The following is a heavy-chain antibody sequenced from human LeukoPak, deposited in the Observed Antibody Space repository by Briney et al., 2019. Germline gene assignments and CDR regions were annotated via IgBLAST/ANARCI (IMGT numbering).Heavy chain of an antibody. CDR1: GDSISNYH. CDR2: IYYSGST. V-gene: IGHV4-59*08. Sequence: KPSETLSLTCTVSGDSISNYHWSWIRQPPGKGLEWIGYIYYSGSTNSNPSLKSRVTISVDTSKNQFSLELNSVTAADTAVYYCAAAFDYWGQGTLVTVSS. J-gene: IGHJ4*02. CDR3: AAAFDY. D-gene: IGHD6-25*01.